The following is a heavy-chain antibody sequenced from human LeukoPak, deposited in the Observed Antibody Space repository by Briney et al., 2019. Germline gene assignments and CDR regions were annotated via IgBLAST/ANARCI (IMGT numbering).Heavy chain of an antibody. J-gene: IGHJ4*02. D-gene: IGHD3-9*01. Sequence: QPGGSLRLSCAASGFTFRSYAMTWVRQAPGEGLEWVSAISSSVSLTYYADAVKGRFTVSRDNSKNTLYLQMNSLRAEDTAVYYCAKAVGFDWYWHYWGQGTLVTVSS. CDR2: ISSSVSLT. V-gene: IGHV3-23*01. CDR3: AKAVGFDWYWHY. CDR1: GFTFRSYA.